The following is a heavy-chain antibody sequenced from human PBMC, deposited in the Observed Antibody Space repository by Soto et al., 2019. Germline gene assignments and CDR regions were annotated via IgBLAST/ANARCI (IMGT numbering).Heavy chain of an antibody. D-gene: IGHD2-2*01. J-gene: IGHJ5*02. CDR2: INQSGSA. CDR3: ARVYCSSIGCHNRFDP. CDR1: GGSFSGYY. Sequence: SETLSLTCAVYGGSFSGYYWSWIRQPPGKGLEWIGEINQSGSANYNPSLKSRVTISVDTSKNQFSLKLSSGTAEDTAVYYCARVYCSSIGCHNRFDPWGQGTLVTVSS. V-gene: IGHV4-34*01.